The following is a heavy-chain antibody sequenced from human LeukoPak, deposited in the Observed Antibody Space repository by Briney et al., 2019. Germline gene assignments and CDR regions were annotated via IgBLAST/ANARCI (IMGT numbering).Heavy chain of an antibody. V-gene: IGHV4-39*01. CDR1: GGSISSSTYY. Sequence: SETLSLTCTVSGGSISSSTYYWGWIRQPPGKQLEWIGSIFYSGTAYYNPSFKSRVSISVDTSKSQFSLDLSSVTAADTALYYCASPATVTSFPFAYWGQGILATVSS. J-gene: IGHJ4*02. CDR2: IFYSGTA. D-gene: IGHD4-17*01. CDR3: ASPATVTSFPFAY.